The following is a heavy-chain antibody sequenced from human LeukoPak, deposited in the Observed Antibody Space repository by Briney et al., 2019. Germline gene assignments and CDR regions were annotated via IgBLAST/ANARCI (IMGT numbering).Heavy chain of an antibody. Sequence: GGSLRLSCSASGLTLSGYWMHRVRQIPGKGLVWVSRIDSDGSGTSYADSVKGRFTISRDDVKNMLYLQMNSLRVEDTGLYYCSTVEHFWGQGTLVTVSS. CDR3: STVEHF. CDR2: IDSDGSGT. D-gene: IGHD1/OR15-1a*01. CDR1: GLTLSGYW. J-gene: IGHJ4*02. V-gene: IGHV3-74*01.